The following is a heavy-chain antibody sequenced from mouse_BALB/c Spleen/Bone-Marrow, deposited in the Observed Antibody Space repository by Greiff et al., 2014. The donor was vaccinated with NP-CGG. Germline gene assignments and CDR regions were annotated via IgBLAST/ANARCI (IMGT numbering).Heavy chain of an antibody. CDR2: INPYDDGT. J-gene: IGHJ4*01. Sequence: QLQESGPGLVKPGASVKMSCKASGYTFTSYVMHWVKQKPGQGLEWIGYINPYDDGTKYNEKSKGKATLTSDKSSSTAYMELSSLTSEDSAVYYCARKVWYYAMDYWGQGTSVTVSS. D-gene: IGHD2-10*02. V-gene: IGHV1-14*01. CDR1: GYTFTSYV. CDR3: ARKVWYYAMDY.